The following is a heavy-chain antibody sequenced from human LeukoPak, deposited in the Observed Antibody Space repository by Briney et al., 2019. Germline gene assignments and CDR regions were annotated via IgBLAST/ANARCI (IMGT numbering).Heavy chain of an antibody. Sequence: GESLKISCQGSGYTFTSYWIGWVRQMPGKGLEWMGINYPADSDTRYSPSFQGQVTFSADKAISTAYLQWSSLKASDTAIYYCARSAVSGHQSDYWGQGTLVTVSS. CDR1: GYTFTSYW. CDR3: ARSAVSGHQSDY. D-gene: IGHD5-12*01. J-gene: IGHJ4*02. V-gene: IGHV5-51*01. CDR2: NYPADSDT.